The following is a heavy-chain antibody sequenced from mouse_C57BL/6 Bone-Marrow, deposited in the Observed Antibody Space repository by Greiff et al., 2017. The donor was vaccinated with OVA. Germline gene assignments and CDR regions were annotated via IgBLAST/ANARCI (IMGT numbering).Heavy chain of an antibody. CDR2: IYPRDGST. Sequence: VQLQQSDAELVKPGASVKISCKVSGYTFTDHTIHWMKQRPEQGLEWIGYIYPRDGSTKYNEKFKGKATLTADKSSSTAYMQLDSLTSEDSAVYFCARTAYYSNYLFDYWGQGTSVTVSS. CDR3: ARTAYYSNYLFDY. CDR1: GYTFTDHT. V-gene: IGHV1-78*01. D-gene: IGHD2-5*01. J-gene: IGHJ4*01.